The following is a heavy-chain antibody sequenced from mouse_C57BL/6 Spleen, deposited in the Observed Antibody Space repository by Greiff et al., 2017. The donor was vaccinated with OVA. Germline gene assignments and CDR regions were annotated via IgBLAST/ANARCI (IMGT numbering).Heavy chain of an antibody. J-gene: IGHJ3*01. CDR3: ARSGYDGYYVFAY. Sequence: VQLQQPGAELVKPGASVKMSCKASGYTFPSYWITWVKQRPGQGLEWIGDIYPGSGSTNYNEKFKSKATLTVDTSSSTAYMQLSSLTSEDSAVYYCARSGYDGYYVFAYWGQGTLVTVSA. CDR1: GYTFPSYW. D-gene: IGHD2-3*01. CDR2: IYPGSGST. V-gene: IGHV1-55*01.